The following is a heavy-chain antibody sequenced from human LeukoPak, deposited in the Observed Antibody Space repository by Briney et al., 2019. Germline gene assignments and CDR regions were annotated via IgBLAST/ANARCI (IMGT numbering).Heavy chain of an antibody. CDR3: ARDRYYGSGSYGLSYYFDY. J-gene: IGHJ4*02. Sequence: GSLRLSCAASGFTFNNYGMHWVRQAPGKGLEGVAIIWYDGSNKYYADSVKGRFTISRDNSKNTLYLRMNSLRAEDTAVYYCARDRYYGSGSYGLSYYFDYWGQGTLVTVSS. CDR1: GFTFNNYG. D-gene: IGHD3-10*01. V-gene: IGHV3-33*01. CDR2: IWYDGSNK.